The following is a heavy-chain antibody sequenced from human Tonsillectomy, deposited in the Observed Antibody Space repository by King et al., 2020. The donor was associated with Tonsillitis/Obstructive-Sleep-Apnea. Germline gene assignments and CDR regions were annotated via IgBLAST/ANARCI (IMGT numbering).Heavy chain of an antibody. CDR3: AKNAAAATYYMDV. D-gene: IGHD2-2*01. V-gene: IGHV3-23*04. CDR1: RFTFNTYA. Sequence: VQLVESGGGSVQPGGSLRLSCAASRFTFNTYALTWVRQAPGKGLEWVSGISASGGSTYSADSVKGRFTISRDNSKNTLYLQMNSLRAEDTAVYYCAKNAAAATYYMDVWGKGTTVTVSS. CDR2: ISASGGST. J-gene: IGHJ6*03.